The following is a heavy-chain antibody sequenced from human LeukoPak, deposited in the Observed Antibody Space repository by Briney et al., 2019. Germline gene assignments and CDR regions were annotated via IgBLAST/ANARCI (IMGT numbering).Heavy chain of an antibody. J-gene: IGHJ4*02. CDR2: INSDGSST. D-gene: IGHD3-10*01. Sequence: GGSLRLSRAASGFTFSSYAMSWVRQAPGKGLVWVSCINSDGSSTSYADSVKGRFTISRDNAKNTLYLQMNSLRVEDTAVYYCARALGSGWVYFLGGQGTLVTVSS. CDR3: ARALGSGWVYFL. CDR1: GFTFSSYA. V-gene: IGHV3-74*01.